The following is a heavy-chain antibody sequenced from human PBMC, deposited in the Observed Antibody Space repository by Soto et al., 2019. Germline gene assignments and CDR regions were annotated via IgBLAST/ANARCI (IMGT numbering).Heavy chain of an antibody. D-gene: IGHD5-12*01. CDR2: IYYAGST. CDR1: GGSMIGYY. CDR3: ARRIAATETFDY. J-gene: IGHJ4*02. Sequence: SETLSLTCTVSGGSMIGYYGSWFRQPPGRGLEWIGFIYYAGSTKYNPSLNSRVTISVDTSKNQFSLTVTSVTAAYTAVYYCARRIAATETFDYWGQGTLVTVSS. V-gene: IGHV4-59*08.